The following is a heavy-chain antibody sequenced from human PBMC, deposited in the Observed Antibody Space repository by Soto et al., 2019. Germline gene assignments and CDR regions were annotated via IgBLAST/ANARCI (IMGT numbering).Heavy chain of an antibody. CDR3: ASKAACGGDCYAFDS. CDR1: GGIFSSNT. V-gene: IGHV1-69*06. Sequence: LVQSGAEVKKPGSSVKISCKASGGIFSSNTINWVRQAAGQGLEWMGGIIPLFGTANYAEKFQGRVTITADKSTKTEYMELTSLRSEDTAVYYCASKAACGGDCYAFDSWGQGTLVTVSS. CDR2: IIPLFGTA. J-gene: IGHJ4*02. D-gene: IGHD2-21*02.